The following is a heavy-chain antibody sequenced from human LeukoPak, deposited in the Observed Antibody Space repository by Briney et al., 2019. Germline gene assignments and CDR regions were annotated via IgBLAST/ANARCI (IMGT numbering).Heavy chain of an antibody. CDR1: GFTFSSYG. D-gene: IGHD3-10*01. CDR3: ARDSGYYGSANYFDY. J-gene: IGHJ4*02. CDR2: IWYDGSNK. Sequence: GGSLRLSRAASGFTFSSYGMHWVRQAPGKGLEWVAVIWYDGSNKYYADSVKGRFTISRDNSKNTLYLQMNSLRAEDTAVYYCARDSGYYGSANYFDYWGQGTLVTVSS. V-gene: IGHV3-33*01.